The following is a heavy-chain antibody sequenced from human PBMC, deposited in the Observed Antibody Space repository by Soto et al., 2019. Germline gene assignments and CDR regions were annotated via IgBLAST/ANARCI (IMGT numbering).Heavy chain of an antibody. CDR3: ARDESGSSGYYPVY. CDR2: ISSSSNTI. D-gene: IGHD3-22*01. J-gene: IGHJ4*02. CDR1: GFTFSSYS. V-gene: IGHV3-48*01. Sequence: GGSLRLSCAASGFTFSSYSMNWVRQAPGKGLQWISYISSSSNTIYYADSVKGRFTISRDYAKNSLYLQMNSLRAEDTAVYYCARDESGSSGYYPVYWRQGX.